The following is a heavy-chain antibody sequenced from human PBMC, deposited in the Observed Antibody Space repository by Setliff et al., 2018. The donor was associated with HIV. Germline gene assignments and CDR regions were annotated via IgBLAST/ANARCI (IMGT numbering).Heavy chain of an antibody. V-gene: IGHV1-24*01. CDR2: FDPEDGET. CDR3: TTGVRVFRYTSGWTPYSFFDS. J-gene: IGHJ4*01. CDR1: GYSLTEFP. Sequence: ASVKVSCNVSGYSLTEFPMHWVRQAPGKGLEWMGGFDPEDGETIHAQNFQGRVTMTEDTSTDTAYLELSGLRSEDTAVYYCTTGVRVFRYTSGWTPYSFFDSWG. D-gene: IGHD6-25*01.